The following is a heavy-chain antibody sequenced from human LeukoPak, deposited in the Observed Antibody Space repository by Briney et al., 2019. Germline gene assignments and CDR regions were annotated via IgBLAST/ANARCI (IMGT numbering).Heavy chain of an antibody. J-gene: IGHJ5*02. V-gene: IGHV4-4*07. CDR2: IYTSGST. Sequence: PSETLSLTCTVSGGSISSYYWSWIRQPAGKGLEWIGRIYTSGSTNYNHSLKSRVTMSVETSKNQFSLKLSSVTAADTAVYYCARDFSSSWMAGWFDPWGQGTLVTVSS. CDR3: ARDFSSSWMAGWFDP. D-gene: IGHD6-13*01. CDR1: GGSISSYY.